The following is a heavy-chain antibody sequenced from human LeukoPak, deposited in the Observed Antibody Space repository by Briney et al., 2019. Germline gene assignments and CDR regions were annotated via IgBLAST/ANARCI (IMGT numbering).Heavy chain of an antibody. J-gene: IGHJ4*02. Sequence: PSETLSLTCAVYGGSFSGYYWSWIRQPPGKGLEWIGEINHSGSTNYNPSLKSRVTISVDTSKNQFSLKLSSVTAADTAVYYCARGNPGVRGDREDYWGQGTLVTVSS. D-gene: IGHD3-10*01. CDR3: ARGNPGVRGDREDY. CDR2: INHSGST. V-gene: IGHV4-34*01. CDR1: GGSFSGYY.